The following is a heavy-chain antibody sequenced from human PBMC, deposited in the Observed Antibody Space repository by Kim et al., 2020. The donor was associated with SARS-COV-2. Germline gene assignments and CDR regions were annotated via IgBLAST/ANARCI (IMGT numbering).Heavy chain of an antibody. CDR3: AKDSIPGIAARPGRNWFDP. CDR2: IWYDGSNK. J-gene: IGHJ5*02. D-gene: IGHD6-6*01. CDR1: GFTFSSYG. V-gene: IGHV3-33*06. Sequence: GGSLRLSCAASGFTFSSYGMHWVRQAPGKGLEWVAVIWYDGSNKYYADSVKGRFTISRDNSKNTLYLQMNSLRAEDTAVYYCAKDSIPGIAARPGRNWFDPWGQGTLVTVSS.